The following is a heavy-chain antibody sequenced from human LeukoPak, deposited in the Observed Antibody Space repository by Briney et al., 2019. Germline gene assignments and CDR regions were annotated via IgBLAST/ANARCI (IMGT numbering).Heavy chain of an antibody. D-gene: IGHD6-19*01. CDR2: IYPGDSDT. V-gene: IGHV5-51*01. Sequence: GESLKISCKGSGYSFTSYWIGWVRQMPGKGLEWMGIIYPGDSDTRYSPSFQGQVTISADKSIGTAYLQWSSLKASDTAMYYCARRSSGEYYYYYGMDVWGQGTTVTVSS. J-gene: IGHJ6*02. CDR1: GYSFTSYW. CDR3: ARRSSGEYYYYYGMDV.